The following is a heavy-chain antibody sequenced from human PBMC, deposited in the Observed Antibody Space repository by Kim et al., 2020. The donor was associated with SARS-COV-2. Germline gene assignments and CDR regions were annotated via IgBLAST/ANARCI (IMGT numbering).Heavy chain of an antibody. CDR3: ASQLSSSPNPLDY. D-gene: IGHD6-6*01. V-gene: IGHV3-9*01. Sequence: YADSVKGRFTISRDNATNFLYLQMNSLRAEDTALYYCASQLSSSPNPLDYWGQGTLVTVSS. J-gene: IGHJ4*02.